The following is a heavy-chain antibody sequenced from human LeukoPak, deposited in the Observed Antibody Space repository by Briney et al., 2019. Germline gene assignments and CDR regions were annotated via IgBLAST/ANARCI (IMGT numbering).Heavy chain of an antibody. CDR3: AKDRVGYCSSISCYAGDY. CDR1: RFTFSSYS. CDR2: ISSSSSTI. J-gene: IGHJ4*02. V-gene: IGHV3-48*01. Sequence: PGGSLRLSCAASRFTFSSYSMNWVRQAPGKGLEWVSFISSSSSTIYYTDSVKGRFTISRDNSKNTLYLQMNSLRAEDTAVYYCAKDRVGYCSSISCYAGDYWGQGTLVTVSS. D-gene: IGHD2-2*01.